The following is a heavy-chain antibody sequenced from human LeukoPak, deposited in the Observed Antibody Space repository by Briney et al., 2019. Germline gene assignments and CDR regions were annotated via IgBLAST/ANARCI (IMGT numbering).Heavy chain of an antibody. D-gene: IGHD6-19*01. CDR2: ICGSGGIT. CDR3: AYHTGIAVAAFDY. J-gene: IGHJ4*02. Sequence: GGSLSLSCAASGYNFRLCAMSWVRRAPGRGVEWVSAICGSGGITFYADSEKGRFTISRDNSKNTLYLQMNSLRAEDTAVYYCAYHTGIAVAAFDYWGQGTLVTVSS. V-gene: IGHV3-23*01. CDR1: GYNFRLCA.